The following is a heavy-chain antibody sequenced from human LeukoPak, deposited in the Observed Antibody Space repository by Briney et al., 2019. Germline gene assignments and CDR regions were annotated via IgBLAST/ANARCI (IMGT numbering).Heavy chain of an antibody. V-gene: IGHV3-9*01. CDR1: GFIFDDYA. Sequence: GGSLRLSCAASGFIFDDYAMHWVRQAPGKGLEWVSGISWNSGNIGYADSVKGRVTISRDNAKNSLYLQMNSLRAEDTALYYCAKGLDRSGYYYEDAFDIWGQGTMVTISS. D-gene: IGHD3-22*01. J-gene: IGHJ3*02. CDR3: AKGLDRSGYYYEDAFDI. CDR2: ISWNSGNI.